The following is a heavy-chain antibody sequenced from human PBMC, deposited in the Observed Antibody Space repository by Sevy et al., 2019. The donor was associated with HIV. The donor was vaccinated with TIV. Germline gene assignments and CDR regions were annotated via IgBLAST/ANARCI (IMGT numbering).Heavy chain of an antibody. CDR3: ARLGETGDY. Sequence: SETLSLTCTVSGGSIGSSSYYWGWIRQPPGKGLEWIGSIYYSGSTYYNPSLKSRVTISVDTSKNQFSLKLSSVTAADTAVYYCARLGETGDYWGQGTLVTVSS. CDR2: IYYSGST. J-gene: IGHJ4*02. CDR1: GGSIGSSSYY. D-gene: IGHD2-21*01. V-gene: IGHV4-39*01.